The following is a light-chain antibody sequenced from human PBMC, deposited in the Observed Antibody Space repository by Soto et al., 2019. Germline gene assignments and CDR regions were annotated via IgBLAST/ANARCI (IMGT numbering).Light chain of an antibody. CDR3: HQYNTWPLT. CDR1: QSVSSSY. CDR2: GAS. Sequence: EIVLTQSQGTMSLSPLERDTIYCSSSQSVSSSYLAWYQQKPGQAPRLLIYGASSRASDTPARFSGSGSGTEFTLAISSLQSEDFAIYYCHQYNTWPLTFGGGTKVDIK. J-gene: IGKJ4*01. V-gene: IGKV3D-15*01.